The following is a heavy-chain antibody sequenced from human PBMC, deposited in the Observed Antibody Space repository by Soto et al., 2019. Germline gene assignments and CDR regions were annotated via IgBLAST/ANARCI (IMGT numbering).Heavy chain of an antibody. V-gene: IGHV3-33*01. CDR1: GFTFRAYG. CDR3: ARTHAQSSGSCLDF. CDR2: IWFDGSEE. Sequence: QVQLVESGGGVVQPGKSLRLSCAASGFTFRAYGMHWVRQAPGKGLEWVAVIWFDGSEEYYADSVKGRFTVSRDNSKNTSYLIVNNLRAEDTAVYYCARTHAQSSGSCLDFCGHGTLVTVSS. D-gene: IGHD3-22*01. J-gene: IGHJ4*01.